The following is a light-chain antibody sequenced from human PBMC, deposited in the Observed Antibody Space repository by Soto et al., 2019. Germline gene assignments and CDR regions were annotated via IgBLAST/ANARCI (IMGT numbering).Light chain of an antibody. J-gene: IGKJ4*02. Sequence: DIQMAQSPSSLSASVGDTVTLTCPASQDIGNSLAWLQQKPGRAPKSLISSVSSLQSGVPSRFSGSRYGADFTLTISNLQPEDFATYYCQQYKNYPLTFGGGTKVEIK. CDR2: SVS. CDR3: QQYKNYPLT. V-gene: IGKV1-16*01. CDR1: QDIGNS.